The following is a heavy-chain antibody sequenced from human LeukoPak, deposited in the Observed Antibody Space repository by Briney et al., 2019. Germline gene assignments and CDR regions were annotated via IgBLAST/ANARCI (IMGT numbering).Heavy chain of an antibody. CDR2: INSDGSTT. Sequence: GGSLRLSCAASGFTFSSYWMHWVRQAPGKGLVWVSRINSDGSTTSYADSVKGRFTISRDNAKNTLYLQMNSLRAEDTAVYYCAKVPNSSGWYWDQGTLVTVSS. V-gene: IGHV3-74*01. J-gene: IGHJ4*02. CDR1: GFTFSSYW. D-gene: IGHD6-19*01. CDR3: AKVPNSSGWY.